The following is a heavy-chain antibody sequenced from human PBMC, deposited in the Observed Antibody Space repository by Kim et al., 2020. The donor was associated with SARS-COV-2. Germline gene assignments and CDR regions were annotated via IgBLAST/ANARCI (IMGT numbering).Heavy chain of an antibody. V-gene: IGHV3-15*01. Sequence: GGSLRLSCAASGFTFSNAWMSWVRQTPGKGLEWVGRIKSRSDGGTTDYAAPVKGRFTISRNDSKTTLYLQMNSLKTEDTAVYYCTTGTAPGTDYESHYYGLDIWGQGTTVTVSS. D-gene: IGHD4-17*01. J-gene: IGHJ6*02. CDR2: IKSRSDGGTT. CDR1: GFTFSNAW. CDR3: TTGTAPGTDYESHYYGLDI.